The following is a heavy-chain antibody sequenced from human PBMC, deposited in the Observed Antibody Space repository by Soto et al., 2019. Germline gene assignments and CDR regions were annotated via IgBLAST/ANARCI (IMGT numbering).Heavy chain of an antibody. CDR3: VGDSGRWPNSHLFDS. V-gene: IGHV4-59*01. J-gene: IGHJ4*02. CDR1: GVAMTSYS. D-gene: IGHD2-15*01. Sequence: QVQLHESGPRLIKVSETLSLTCTVSGVAMTSYSWTWIRQSPGKGLGWVGFIFYSGRTHYNPSLGTQAAIFIDMPQNQFALKLTSVTAAETATYFCVGDSGRWPNSHLFDSWGQGILVTVSA. CDR2: IFYSGRT.